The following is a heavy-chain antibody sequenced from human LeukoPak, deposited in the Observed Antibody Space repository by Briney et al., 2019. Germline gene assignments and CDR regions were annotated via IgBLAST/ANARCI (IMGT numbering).Heavy chain of an antibody. V-gene: IGHV1-2*02. CDR3: ARGYGDYYFDN. J-gene: IGHJ4*02. D-gene: IGHD4-17*01. Sequence: ASAKVSCKASAYTFTAYFIHWVRQAPGQGLEWLGWMNPDSGDTKLAQKFQGRVTMTRDTSINTAYMEMSRLRSEDTAVYYCARGYGDYYFDNWGQGTLVTVSP. CDR1: AYTFTAYF. CDR2: MNPDSGDT.